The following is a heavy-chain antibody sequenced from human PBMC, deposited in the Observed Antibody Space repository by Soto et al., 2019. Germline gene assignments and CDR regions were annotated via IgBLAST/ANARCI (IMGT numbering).Heavy chain of an antibody. CDR2: ISSDSRYI. J-gene: IGHJ2*01. CDR3: ARIKLVYFYCINDQRYLHAFPTQRSSDL. Sequence: RRDRRDWWSGSGGTPRPCAENVFRQPPGKKLEWVSYISSDSRYIYHGDSGKGRFTISRDNARNSVYLQMNSLRDEDTTVYYCARIKLVYFYCINDQRYLHAFPTQRSSDL. CDR1: GGTPRPCA. V-gene: IGHV3-21*01. D-gene: IGHD3-9*01.